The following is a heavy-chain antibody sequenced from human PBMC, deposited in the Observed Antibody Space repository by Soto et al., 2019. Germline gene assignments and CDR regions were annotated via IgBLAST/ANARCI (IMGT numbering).Heavy chain of an antibody. J-gene: IGHJ4*02. CDR2: VSIGGST. CDR3: AKRRGAGGHFDY. CDR1: GFTFSSYA. D-gene: IGHD2-15*01. V-gene: IGHV3-23*01. Sequence: GGSLRLSCAASGFTFSSYAMGWVRQGPGKGLEWVAVVSIGGSTHYADSVRGRFTTSRDNSKNTLSLQMNSLTAEDTAVYFCAKRRGAGGHFDYWGQGALVT.